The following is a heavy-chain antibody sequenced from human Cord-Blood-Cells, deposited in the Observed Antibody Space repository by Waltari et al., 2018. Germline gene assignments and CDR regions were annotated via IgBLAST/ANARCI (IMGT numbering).Heavy chain of an antibody. J-gene: IGHJ4*02. CDR1: GGTFSSYA. V-gene: IGHV1-69*01. D-gene: IGHD1-20*01. Sequence: QVQLVQSGAEVKKPGSSVKVSCKASGGTFSSYAISWVRQAPGQGLEWMGGIVPIFATANYAPKFHGRVTITADESTSTAYMELSSLRSEDTAVYYCASAPLSDYNWNYFDYWGQGTLVTVSS. CDR2: IVPIFATA. CDR3: ASAPLSDYNWNYFDY.